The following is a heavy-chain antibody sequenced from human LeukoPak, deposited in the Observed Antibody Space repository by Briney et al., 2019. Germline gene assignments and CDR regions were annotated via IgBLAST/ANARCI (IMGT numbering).Heavy chain of an antibody. J-gene: IGHJ4*02. CDR3: AKDGGLWVSAHWGDS. D-gene: IGHD7-27*01. Sequence: GGSLRLSCAASGFTFSSYAMSWVRQAPGKGLKWVSTITTGDGNTYYADSVKGRFTVSRDDSKNTLYLQMNSLRAEDTAVYYCAKDGGLWVSAHWGDSWGRGTLVTVSS. CDR2: ITTGDGNT. V-gene: IGHV3-23*01. CDR1: GFTFSSYA.